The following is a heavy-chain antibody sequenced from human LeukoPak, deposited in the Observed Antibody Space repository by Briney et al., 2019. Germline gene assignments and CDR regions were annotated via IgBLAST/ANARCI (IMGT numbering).Heavy chain of an antibody. D-gene: IGHD3-10*01. CDR3: ARVSLGVRGASYYYYYMDV. J-gene: IGHJ6*03. CDR1: GYTFTSYD. CDR2: MNPNSGNT. Sequence: ASVKVSCKASGYTFTSYDINWVRQATGQGLEWMGWMNPNSGNTGYAQKFQGRVTITRNTSISTAYMELSSLRSEDTAVYYCARVSLGVRGASYYYYYMDVWGKGTTVTVSS. V-gene: IGHV1-8*03.